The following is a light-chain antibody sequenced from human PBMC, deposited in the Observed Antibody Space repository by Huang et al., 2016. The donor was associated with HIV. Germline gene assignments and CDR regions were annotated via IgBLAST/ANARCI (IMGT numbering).Light chain of an antibody. CDR3: HQYNDWPPWT. Sequence: EIVMTQSPATMSVSPGERAILLCRASQDIDTNVPLYQQKPGQAPRLLIFGASTRATGIAARFTGGGSEKEFTLTISSVQSEDVAMYYCHQYNDWPPWTFGQGTRVEI. V-gene: IGKV3-15*01. CDR2: GAS. J-gene: IGKJ1*01. CDR1: QDIDTN.